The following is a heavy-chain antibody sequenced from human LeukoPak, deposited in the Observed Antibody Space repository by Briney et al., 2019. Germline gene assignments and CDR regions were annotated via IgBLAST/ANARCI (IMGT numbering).Heavy chain of an antibody. CDR1: GFTFSSYA. CDR3: ARVRSPGYFDY. V-gene: IGHV3-21*01. D-gene: IGHD3-16*02. J-gene: IGHJ4*02. CDR2: ISSSTSSI. Sequence: GGSLRLSCAASGFTFSSYAMSWVRQASGKGLEWVSSISSSTSSIYYADSVKGRFTISRDNAKNSLYLQMNSPRAADAAVYYCARVRSPGYFDYWGQGTLVTVSS.